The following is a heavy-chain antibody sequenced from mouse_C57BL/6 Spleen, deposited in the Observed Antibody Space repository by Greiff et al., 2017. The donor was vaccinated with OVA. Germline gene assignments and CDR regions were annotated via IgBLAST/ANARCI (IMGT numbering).Heavy chain of an antibody. CDR1: GFTFTDYY. J-gene: IGHJ2*01. CDR3: ARYDWDVDYFDY. V-gene: IGHV7-3*01. D-gene: IGHD4-1*01. CDR2: IRNKANGYTT. Sequence: EVQLVESGGGLVQPGGSLSLSCAASGFTFTDYYMSWVRQPPGKALEWLGFIRNKANGYTTEYSASVKGRFTISRDNSRSILYLQMNALRAEDSATYYCARYDWDVDYFDYWGQGTTLTVSS.